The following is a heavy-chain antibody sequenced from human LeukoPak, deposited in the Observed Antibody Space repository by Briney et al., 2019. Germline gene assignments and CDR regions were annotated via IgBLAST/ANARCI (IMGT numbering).Heavy chain of an antibody. CDR3: SGVTAMEYYFDY. CDR1: GGTFSSYA. CDR2: IIPIFGTA. D-gene: IGHD5-18*01. J-gene: IGHJ4*02. Sequence: GASVNVSCKASGGTFSSYAISWVRQAPGQGLEWMGGIIPIFGTANYAQQFQGRVTITADESTSTAYMELSSLRSEDTAVYYCSGVTAMEYYFDYWGQGTLVTVSS. V-gene: IGHV1-69*13.